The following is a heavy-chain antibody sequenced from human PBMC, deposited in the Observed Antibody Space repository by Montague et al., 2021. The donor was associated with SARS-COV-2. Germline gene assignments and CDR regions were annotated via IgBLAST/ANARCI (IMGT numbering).Heavy chain of an antibody. V-gene: IGHV4-34*01. CDR3: ARGEYDSGWYGLKYYFDY. Sequence: SETLSLTCAVYGGSFSGYYWSWIRQPPGKGLEWIGEINHSGSTNYNPSLKSRVTISVDTSKNQFSLKLSSVTAADTAVYYCARGEYDSGWYGLKYYFDYWGQGTLVIVSS. J-gene: IGHJ4*02. CDR1: GGSFSGYY. CDR2: INHSGST. D-gene: IGHD6-19*01.